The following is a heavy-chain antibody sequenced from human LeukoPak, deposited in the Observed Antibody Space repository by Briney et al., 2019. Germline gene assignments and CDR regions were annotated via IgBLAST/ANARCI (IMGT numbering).Heavy chain of an antibody. CDR3: ARELGYCSGGSCYGPRYFDY. V-gene: IGHV3-74*01. CDR1: GFTFSSYW. D-gene: IGHD2-15*01. CDR2: INSDESST. Sequence: GGSLRLSCAASGFTFSSYWMYWVRQAPGKGLVWVSRINSDESSTSYADSVKGRFTISRDNAKNTLYLQMNSLRAEDTAVYYCARELGYCSGGSCYGPRYFDYWGQGTLVTVSS. J-gene: IGHJ4*02.